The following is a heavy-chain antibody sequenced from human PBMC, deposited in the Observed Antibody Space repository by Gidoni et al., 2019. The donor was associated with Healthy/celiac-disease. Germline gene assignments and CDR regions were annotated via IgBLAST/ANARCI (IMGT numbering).Heavy chain of an antibody. Sequence: QVQLVQSGAEVKKPGSSVKVSCKASGGTFSSYAISWVRQAPGQGLEWMGGIIPIFGTANYAQKFQGRVTITADESTSTAYMELSSLRSEDTAVYYCARGRMYYYDSSGYYHFDYWGQGTLVTVSS. J-gene: IGHJ4*02. CDR2: IIPIFGTA. CDR3: ARGRMYYYDSSGYYHFDY. V-gene: IGHV1-69*01. D-gene: IGHD3-22*01. CDR1: GGTFSSYA.